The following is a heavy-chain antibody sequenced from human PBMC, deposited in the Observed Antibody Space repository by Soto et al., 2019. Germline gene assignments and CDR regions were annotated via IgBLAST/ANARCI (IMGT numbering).Heavy chain of an antibody. CDR2: IYNSGST. V-gene: IGHV4-31*03. CDR3: ARDPRITIFGVVITYGMDV. Sequence: PSETLSLTCTVSGGSISSGGYYWSWIRQHPGKGLEWIGYIYNSGSTYYKPSLKSRVTISVDTSKNQFSLKLSSVTAADTAVYYCARDPRITIFGVVITYGMDVWGQGTTVTVSS. CDR1: GGSISSGGYY. J-gene: IGHJ6*02. D-gene: IGHD3-3*01.